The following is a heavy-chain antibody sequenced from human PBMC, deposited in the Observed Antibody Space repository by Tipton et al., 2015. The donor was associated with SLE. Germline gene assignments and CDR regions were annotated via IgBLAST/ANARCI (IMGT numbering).Heavy chain of an antibody. CDR2: MDYSGNT. Sequence: GLVKPLETLSLNCTVSGGSISTSSYYWGWIRQPPGKGLEWIGTMDYSGNTYYNPSLKSRVTISVDLSKTQYSLNLSSVTAADTAVFYCARLLRWRKWFDTWGQGTLVTVSS. V-gene: IGHV4-39*01. CDR3: ARLLRWRKWFDT. CDR1: GGSISTSSYY. J-gene: IGHJ5*02. D-gene: IGHD4-23*01.